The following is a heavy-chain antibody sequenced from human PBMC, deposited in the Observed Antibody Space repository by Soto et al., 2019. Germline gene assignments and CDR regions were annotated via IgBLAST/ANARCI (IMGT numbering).Heavy chain of an antibody. D-gene: IGHD6-6*01. CDR3: AVLIEFSSSSYFDY. Sequence: XGPTLVNPTQTLTLTCTFSGFSLSTSGVGVGWIRQPPGKALEWLALIYWDDDKRYSPSLKSRLTITKDTSKNQVVLTMTNMDPVDTGTYYCAVLIEFSSSSYFDYWGQGALVTVSS. J-gene: IGHJ4*02. V-gene: IGHV2-5*02. CDR2: IYWDDDK. CDR1: GFSLSTSGVG.